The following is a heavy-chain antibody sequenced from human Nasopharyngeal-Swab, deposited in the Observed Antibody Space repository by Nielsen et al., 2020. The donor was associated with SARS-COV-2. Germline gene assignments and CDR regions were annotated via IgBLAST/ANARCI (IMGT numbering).Heavy chain of an antibody. V-gene: IGHV4-4*07. J-gene: IGHJ4*02. Sequence: SEPLSLTFTVSGDSISSYYWSWIRQPAGKGLEWIGRIYTSGSNNYNPSLKRRVTMSVDTSKNQFSLQLSSMTAADTAVYYCERDYKVGGPWNYWGQGTLVTVSS. CDR3: ERDYKVGGPWNY. D-gene: IGHD3-10*01. CDR2: IYTSGSN. CDR1: GDSISSYY.